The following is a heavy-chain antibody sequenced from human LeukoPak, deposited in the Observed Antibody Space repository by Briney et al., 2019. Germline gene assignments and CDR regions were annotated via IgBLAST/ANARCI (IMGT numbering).Heavy chain of an antibody. CDR2: INPNSGGT. D-gene: IGHD3-22*01. Sequence: ASVKVSCKASGYSFSDKYMHWVRQAPGQGLEWMGGINPNSGGTNYAQKFQGRVTMTRDTSISTAYMELSRLRSDDTAVYYCARGGKYYDSRGEFDYWGQGTLVTVSS. CDR1: GYSFSDKY. V-gene: IGHV1-2*02. J-gene: IGHJ4*02. CDR3: ARGGKYYDSRGEFDY.